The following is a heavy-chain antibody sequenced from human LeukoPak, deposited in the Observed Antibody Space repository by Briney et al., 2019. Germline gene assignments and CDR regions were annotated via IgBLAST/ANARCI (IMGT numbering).Heavy chain of an antibody. V-gene: IGHV3-9*01. D-gene: IGHD1-26*01. CDR1: GFTFDDYA. Sequence: GGSLRLSCAAPGFTFDDYAMHWVRQAPGKGLEWVSGISWNSGSIGYADSVKGRFTISRDNAKNSLYLQMNSLRAEDTALYYCAKDLNQWELSEIFDYWGQGTLVTVSS. CDR3: AKDLNQWELSEIFDY. CDR2: ISWNSGSI. J-gene: IGHJ4*02.